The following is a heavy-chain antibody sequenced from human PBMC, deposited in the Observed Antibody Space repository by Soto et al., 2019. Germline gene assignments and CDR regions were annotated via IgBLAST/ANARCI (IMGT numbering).Heavy chain of an antibody. CDR1: GGSISSNDYY. Sequence: PSETLSLTCTVSGGSISSNDYYWGWVRHPPGKGLDWIGTIYYNENTYSNPSLRGRVTISVDTSKNQFSLKLSSVTAADTAVYFCASLSYSGSYYLHPFDYWGQGTLVTVSS. CDR2: IYYNENT. CDR3: ASLSYSGSYYLHPFDY. D-gene: IGHD1-26*01. V-gene: IGHV4-39*01. J-gene: IGHJ4*02.